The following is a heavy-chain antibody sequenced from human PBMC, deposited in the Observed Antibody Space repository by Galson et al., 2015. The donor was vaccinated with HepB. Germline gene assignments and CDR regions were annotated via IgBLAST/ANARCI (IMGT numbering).Heavy chain of an antibody. V-gene: IGHV1-3*01. CDR1: GYTFTSYA. Sequence: SVKVSCKASGYTFTSYAMHWVRQAPGQRLEWMGWINAGNGNTKYSQKFQGRVTITRDTSASTACMELSSLRSEDTAVYYCASLSYGSGSARYPGGYWGQGTLVTVSS. D-gene: IGHD3-10*01. J-gene: IGHJ4*02. CDR3: ASLSYGSGSARYPGGY. CDR2: INAGNGNT.